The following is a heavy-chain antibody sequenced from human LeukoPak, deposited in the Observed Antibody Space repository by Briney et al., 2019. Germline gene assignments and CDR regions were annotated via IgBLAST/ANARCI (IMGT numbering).Heavy chain of an antibody. Sequence: GGSLRLSCAVSGLTFSSSWMDWVRQAPGKGLEWVASINPDGDKKYSADSVKGRFTISRDNAENSLYLQMNSLRVEDTAVYYCARAVGAAAGYFDYWGQGTLVTVSS. J-gene: IGHJ4*02. CDR1: GLTFSSSW. CDR3: ARAVGAAAGYFDY. V-gene: IGHV3-7*01. D-gene: IGHD6-13*01. CDR2: INPDGDKK.